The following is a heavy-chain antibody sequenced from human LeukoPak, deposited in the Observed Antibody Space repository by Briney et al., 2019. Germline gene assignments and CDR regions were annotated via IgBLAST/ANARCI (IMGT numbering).Heavy chain of an antibody. Sequence: GGSLRLSCAASGFTFSSYWMHWVRHAPGKGLVWVSRINSDGSSTSYADSVKGRFTISRDNAKNTLYLQMNSLRAEDTAVYYCARGGYGDYNYYYYGMDVWGQGTTVTVSS. CDR3: ARGGYGDYNYYYYGMDV. D-gene: IGHD4-17*01. CDR2: INSDGSST. CDR1: GFTFSSYW. V-gene: IGHV3-74*01. J-gene: IGHJ6*02.